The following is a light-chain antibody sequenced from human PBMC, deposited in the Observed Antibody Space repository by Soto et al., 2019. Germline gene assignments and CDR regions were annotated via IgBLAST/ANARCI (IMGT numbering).Light chain of an antibody. J-gene: IGLJ3*02. Sequence: QSALTQPASVSGSPGQSITISCTGTSSDVGDYNYVSWYQQHPGKAPKLMIYDVTNRPSGVSNRFSGSKSGNTASLTISGLQAEDEADYYCGSYTRSSTLVFGGGTKLTVL. CDR1: SSDVGDYNY. V-gene: IGLV2-14*01. CDR2: DVT. CDR3: GSYTRSSTLV.